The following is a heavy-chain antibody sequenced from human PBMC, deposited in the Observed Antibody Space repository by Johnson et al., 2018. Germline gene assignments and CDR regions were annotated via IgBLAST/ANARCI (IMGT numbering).Heavy chain of an antibody. CDR3: ARGPPDTAMATYYYYMDV. D-gene: IGHD5-18*01. CDR1: GGSISSYY. J-gene: IGHJ6*03. CDR2: ISYSGST. V-gene: IGHV4-59*01. Sequence: QVQLQESGPGLVKPSETLSLTCTVSGGSISSYYWSWIRQPPGKGLEWIGYISYSGSTNYNPSLKSRVTISVDTSKNQLSQKLSSVTAADTAVYYCARGPPDTAMATYYYYMDVWGKGTTVTVSS.